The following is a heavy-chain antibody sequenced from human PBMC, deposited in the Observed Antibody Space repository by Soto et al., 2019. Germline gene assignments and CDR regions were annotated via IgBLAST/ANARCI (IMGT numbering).Heavy chain of an antibody. J-gene: IGHJ3*02. Sequence: EVQLLESGGGLVQPGGSLRLSCAASGFPFDSYGMSWVRQAPGKGLEWVAAISGSGGATYYADSVKGRFTISRDNSKDTLYLQMNSLSAEDTAVYHCATDLDAGDPRAFDIWGQGTMVTVSS. CDR3: ATDLDAGDPRAFDI. D-gene: IGHD2-21*02. CDR2: ISGSGGAT. V-gene: IGHV3-23*01. CDR1: GFPFDSYG.